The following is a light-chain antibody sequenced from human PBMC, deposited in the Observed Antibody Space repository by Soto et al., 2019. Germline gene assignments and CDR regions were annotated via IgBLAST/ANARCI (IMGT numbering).Light chain of an antibody. CDR2: GAS. CDR1: QSVSSS. V-gene: IGKV3-15*01. CDR3: QQYNDWPT. J-gene: IGKJ3*01. Sequence: EILMTQYPDTLSVSPGQRVTLSCRASQSVSSSLAWYQQKPGQAPRLLIYGASSRATGIPARFSGSGSGTEFTLTTSSLRSEDFAISFCQQYNDWPTFGPGTKVDVK.